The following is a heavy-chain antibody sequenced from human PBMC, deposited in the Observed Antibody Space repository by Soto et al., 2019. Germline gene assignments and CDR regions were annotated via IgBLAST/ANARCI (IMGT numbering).Heavy chain of an antibody. Sequence: SETLSLTCAVYGGSFSGYYWSWIRQPPGKGLEWIGEINHSGSTNYNPSLKSRVTISVDTSKNQFSLKLSPVTAADTAVYYCARGVKGIAAHDYWGQGTLVTVSS. V-gene: IGHV4-34*01. D-gene: IGHD6-13*01. CDR1: GGSFSGYY. J-gene: IGHJ4*02. CDR2: INHSGST. CDR3: ARGVKGIAAHDY.